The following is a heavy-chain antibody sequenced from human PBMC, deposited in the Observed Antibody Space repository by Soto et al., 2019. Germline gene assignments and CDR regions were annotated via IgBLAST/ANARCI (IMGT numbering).Heavy chain of an antibody. CDR3: ARQHRQRNAFDI. V-gene: IGHV1-2*02. D-gene: IGHD6-13*01. Sequence: VKVSCKASGYTFTSYAMHWVRQARGQRLEWVGRINPNSGSTNYAQKFQGRVAMTRDTYISTAYMELSRLRSDDSAVYYCARQHRQRNAFDIWGQGTMVTVSS. J-gene: IGHJ3*02. CDR2: INPNSGST. CDR1: GYTFTSYA.